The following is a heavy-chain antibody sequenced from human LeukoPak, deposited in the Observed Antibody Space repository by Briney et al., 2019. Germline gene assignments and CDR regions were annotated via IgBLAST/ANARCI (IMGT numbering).Heavy chain of an antibody. CDR1: AFTFSNYW. CDR3: ARDDPSAWYCD. D-gene: IGHD6-19*01. Sequence: PGGSLRLSCSASAFTFSNYWMTWVRQAPGKGLEWVANTNADGSDKYYLGSVKGRFTISRDNAKNSLYLQMNNLRVEDTAVYYCARDDPSAWYCDWDQGTLVTVSS. J-gene: IGHJ4*02. CDR2: TNADGSDK. V-gene: IGHV3-7*01.